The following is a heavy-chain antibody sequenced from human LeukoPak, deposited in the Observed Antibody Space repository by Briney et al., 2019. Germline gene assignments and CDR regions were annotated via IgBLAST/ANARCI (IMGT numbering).Heavy chain of an antibody. CDR1: GFTFSSYA. CDR2: ISGSGGST. CDR3: AKDANPGYSSSWSNYYYYGMDV. V-gene: IGHV3-23*01. D-gene: IGHD6-13*01. J-gene: IGHJ6*02. Sequence: GGSLRLSCAASGFTFSSYAMSWVRQAPGKGLEWVPAISGSGGSTYYADSVKGRFTISRDNSKNTLYLQMNSLRAEDTAVYYCAKDANPGYSSSWSNYYYYGMDVWGQGTTVTVSS.